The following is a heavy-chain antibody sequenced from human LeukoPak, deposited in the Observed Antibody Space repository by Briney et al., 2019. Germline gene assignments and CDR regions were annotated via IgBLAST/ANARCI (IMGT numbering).Heavy chain of an antibody. J-gene: IGHJ4*02. V-gene: IGHV3-23*01. CDR2: ISASGGST. CDR1: GLTFSSYA. Sequence: GGSLRLCCAASGLTFSSYAMTWVRQAPGKGLEWVSAISASGGSTYYADSVKGRFTISRDNSKNTLYLQMNSLRAQDTAVYYCAKGYGGNWEFFDYWGQGTLVTVSS. CDR3: AKGYGGNWEFFDY. D-gene: IGHD4-23*01.